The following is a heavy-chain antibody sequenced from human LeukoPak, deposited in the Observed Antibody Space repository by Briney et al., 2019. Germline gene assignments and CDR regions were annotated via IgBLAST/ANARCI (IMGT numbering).Heavy chain of an antibody. CDR1: GFTFSDDY. J-gene: IGHJ4*02. CDR3: ARGPNILLYDY. V-gene: IGHV3-11*03. D-gene: IGHD2/OR15-2a*01. CDR2: IGGSGSDT. Sequence: KPGGSLRLSCAASGFTFSDDYMTWIRQVPGKGLESIAYIGGSGSDTNYADSVRGRFTISRDNAKNSLYLQMNSLRAEDTAVYYCARGPNILLYDYWGQGTLVTVSS.